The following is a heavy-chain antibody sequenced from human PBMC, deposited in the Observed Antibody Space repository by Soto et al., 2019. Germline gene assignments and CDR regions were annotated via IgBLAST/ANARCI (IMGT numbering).Heavy chain of an antibody. Sequence: QVQLVQSGAEVKKPGASVKVSCKASGYTFTTYVMHWVRQAPGQRLEWMGWLNAGNDNTEYSQKLQGRVNITRDTSASTVYMELSSLSSEDTAVYYCARVGQNYYGMDVWGQGTTVTVS. J-gene: IGHJ6*02. D-gene: IGHD3-3*01. CDR1: GYTFTTYV. CDR2: LNAGNDNT. CDR3: ARVGQNYYGMDV. V-gene: IGHV1-3*01.